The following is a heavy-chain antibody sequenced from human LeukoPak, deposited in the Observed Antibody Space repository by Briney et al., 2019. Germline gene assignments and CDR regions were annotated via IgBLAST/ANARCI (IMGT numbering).Heavy chain of an antibody. Sequence: GASVKVSCKASGYTFTGYYMHWVRQAPGQGLEWMGWMNPNSGNTGYAQKFQGRVTMTRNTSISTAYMELSSLRSEDTAVYYCARGGGPVYSMIVVNAYYYYGMDVWGQGTTVTVSS. CDR2: MNPNSGNT. D-gene: IGHD3-22*01. J-gene: IGHJ6*02. V-gene: IGHV1-8*02. CDR3: ARGGGPVYSMIVVNAYYYYGMDV. CDR1: GYTFTGYY.